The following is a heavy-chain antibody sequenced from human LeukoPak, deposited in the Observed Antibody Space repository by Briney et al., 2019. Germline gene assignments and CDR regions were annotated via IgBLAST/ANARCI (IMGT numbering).Heavy chain of an antibody. V-gene: IGHV3-64D*06. D-gene: IGHD3-9*01. Sequence: GGSLRLSCAASGFTFSSYAMHWVRQAPGKGLEYVSAISSNGGSTYYADSVKGRFTISRDNSKNTLYLQMSSLRAEDTAVYYCVKGRDILTGYSFDYWGQGTLVTVSS. CDR3: VKGRDILTGYSFDY. CDR1: GFTFSSYA. J-gene: IGHJ4*02. CDR2: ISSNGGST.